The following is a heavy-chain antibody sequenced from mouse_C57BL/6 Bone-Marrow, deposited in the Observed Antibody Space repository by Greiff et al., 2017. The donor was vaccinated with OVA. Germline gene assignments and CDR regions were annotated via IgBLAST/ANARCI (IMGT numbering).Heavy chain of an antibody. Sequence: EVQLQQSGPELVKPGASVKISCKASGYTFTDYYMNWVKQSHGKSLEWIGDINPNNGGTSYNQKFKGKATLTVDKSSSTAYMELRSLTSEDSAVYYCASCNWDYFDCWGQGTTLTVSS. CDR2: INPNNGGT. D-gene: IGHD4-1*01. J-gene: IGHJ2*01. V-gene: IGHV1-26*01. CDR3: ASCNWDYFDC. CDR1: GYTFTDYY.